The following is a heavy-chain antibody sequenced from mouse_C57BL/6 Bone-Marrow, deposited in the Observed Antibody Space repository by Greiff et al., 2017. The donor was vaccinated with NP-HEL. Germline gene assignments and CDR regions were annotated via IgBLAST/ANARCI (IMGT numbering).Heavy chain of an antibody. CDR2: IDPENGDT. J-gene: IGHJ2*01. CDR1: GFNIKDDY. CDR3: TTSSHFDY. D-gene: IGHD1-3*01. V-gene: IGHV14-4*01. Sequence: VQLQQSGAELVRPGASVKLSCTASGFNIKDDYMHWVKQRPEQGLEWIGWIDPENGDTEYASKFQGKATITADTSSNTAYLQLSSLTSEDTAVYYCTTSSHFDYWGQGTTLTVSS.